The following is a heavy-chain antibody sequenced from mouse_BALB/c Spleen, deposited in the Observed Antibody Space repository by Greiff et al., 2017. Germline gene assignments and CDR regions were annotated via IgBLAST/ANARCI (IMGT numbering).Heavy chain of an antibody. CDR3: ARNSYDYDGAMDY. CDR1: GFSLTSYG. V-gene: IGHV2-2*02. CDR2: IWSGGST. J-gene: IGHJ4*01. D-gene: IGHD2-4*01. Sequence: VQLQQSGPGLVQPSQSLSITCPVSGFSLTSYGVHWVRQSPGKGLEWLGVIWSGGSTDYNAAFISRLSISKDNSKSQVFFKMNSLQANDTAIYYCARNSYDYDGAMDYWGQGTSVTVSS.